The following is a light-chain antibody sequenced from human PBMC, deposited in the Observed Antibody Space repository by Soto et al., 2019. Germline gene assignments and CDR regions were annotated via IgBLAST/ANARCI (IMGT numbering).Light chain of an antibody. CDR1: QSISSW. Sequence: DIPMTQSPSTLSASVGDRVTITCRASQSISSWLAWYQQKPGKAPKLLIYKASSLESGVPSRFSGSGFGTEFTLTISSLQPDDFATYYCQQYNNYWTFGQGTKVEIK. CDR2: KAS. CDR3: QQYNNYWT. J-gene: IGKJ1*01. V-gene: IGKV1-5*03.